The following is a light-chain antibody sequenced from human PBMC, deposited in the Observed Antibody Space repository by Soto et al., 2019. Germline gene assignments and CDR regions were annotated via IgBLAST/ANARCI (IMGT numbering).Light chain of an antibody. V-gene: IGKV3-15*01. J-gene: IGKJ1*01. Sequence: VLTQSPSGLSVSPVERCTLSCRASQNVGSNLAWYQHKPGQPPRLLISGASTRATGVPDRFSGSGSETEFALTISSLQSEDFTVYFCQQYNTRPQTFGQGTKVDIK. CDR3: QQYNTRPQT. CDR1: QNVGSN. CDR2: GAS.